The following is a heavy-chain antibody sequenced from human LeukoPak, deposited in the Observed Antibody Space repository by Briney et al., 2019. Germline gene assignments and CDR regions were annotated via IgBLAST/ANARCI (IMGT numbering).Heavy chain of an antibody. J-gene: IGHJ4*02. CDR1: GYTFTSYY. V-gene: IGHV1-46*01. D-gene: IGHD5-12*01. Sequence: EASVKVSCKASGYTFTSYYMHWVRQAPGQGLEWMGIINPSGGSTSYAQKLQGRVTMTTDTSTSTAYMELRSLRSDDTAVYYCARGAIGVATTPFDYWGQGTLVTVSS. CDR2: INPSGGST. CDR3: ARGAIGVATTPFDY.